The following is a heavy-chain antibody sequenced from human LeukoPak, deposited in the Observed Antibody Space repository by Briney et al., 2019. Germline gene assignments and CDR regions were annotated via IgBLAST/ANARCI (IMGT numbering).Heavy chain of an antibody. CDR2: ITSRSTFI. V-gene: IGHV3-21*01. CDR3: ARYYYDSSGYYEQDY. Sequence: GGSLRLSCAASGFTFSSYSINWVRQAPGKGLEWVSSITSRSTFIYYADSVKGRFTISRDNAKNSLYLQMNSLRAEDTAVYYCARYYYDSSGYYEQDYWGQGTLVTVSS. J-gene: IGHJ4*02. CDR1: GFTFSSYS. D-gene: IGHD3-22*01.